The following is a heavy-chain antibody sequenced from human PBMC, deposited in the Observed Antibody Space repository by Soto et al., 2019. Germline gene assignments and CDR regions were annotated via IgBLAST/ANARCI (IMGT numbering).Heavy chain of an antibody. Sequence: GESLKISCKGSGYSFTSYWIGWVRQVPGKGLEWMGIIYTGDSDTRYSPYFQGQVTISADKSISTAYLQWSSLKASDTAIYYCAIRGASQWLKFWGQGTLVTVSS. CDR3: AIRGASQWLKF. V-gene: IGHV5-51*01. CDR1: GYSFTSYW. CDR2: IYTGDSDT. D-gene: IGHD6-19*01. J-gene: IGHJ4*02.